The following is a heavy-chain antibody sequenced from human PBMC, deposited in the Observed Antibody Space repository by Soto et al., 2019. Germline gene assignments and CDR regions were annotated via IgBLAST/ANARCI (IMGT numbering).Heavy chain of an antibody. CDR1: GVTFSSYG. CDR3: ARASGRGWYNWFDP. V-gene: IGHV1-69*01. CDR2: IIPIFGTT. Sequence: QVQLVQSGAEVKKPGSSVKVSCKASGVTFSSYGISWVRQAPGQGIEFMGGIIPIFGTTNYAHKFRGRVTFTADESTNTTYMELTSLRSEDTAVYYCARASGRGWYNWFDPWGQGTLVTVSS. D-gene: IGHD6-19*01. J-gene: IGHJ5*02.